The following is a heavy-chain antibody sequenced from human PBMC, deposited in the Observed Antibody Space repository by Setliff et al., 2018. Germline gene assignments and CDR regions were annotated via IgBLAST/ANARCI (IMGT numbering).Heavy chain of an antibody. CDR1: GFTFSSYW. J-gene: IGHJ4*02. CDR3: ASVNNFYDFWSGYYGGYYFDY. D-gene: IGHD3-3*01. V-gene: IGHV3-7*01. CDR2: IKQDGSEK. Sequence: PGGSLRRSCAASGFTFSSYWMSWVRQAPGKGLEWVANIKQDGSEKYYVDSVKGRFTISRDNAKNSLYLQMNSLRAEDTAVYYCASVNNFYDFWSGYYGGYYFDYWGQGTLVTVSS.